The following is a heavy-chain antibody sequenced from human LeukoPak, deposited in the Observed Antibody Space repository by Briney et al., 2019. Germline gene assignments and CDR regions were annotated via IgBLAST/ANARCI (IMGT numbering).Heavy chain of an antibody. Sequence: GGSLRLSCAASGFTFNNYAMIWVRQTPAKGLEWVSTISGTGGSTYYAASVKGRFTISRDNSKNTLLLQMDSLRVEDTAVYYCAKRSYFGSGTFWYYYGLDVWGQGTTVTVSS. CDR2: ISGTGGST. D-gene: IGHD3-10*01. J-gene: IGHJ6*02. V-gene: IGHV3-23*01. CDR3: AKRSYFGSGTFWYYYGLDV. CDR1: GFTFNNYA.